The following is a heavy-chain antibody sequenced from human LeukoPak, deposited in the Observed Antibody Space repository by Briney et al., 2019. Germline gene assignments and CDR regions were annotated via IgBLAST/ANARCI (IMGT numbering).Heavy chain of an antibody. J-gene: IGHJ5*02. D-gene: IGHD3-16*01. V-gene: IGHV1-18*01. CDR3: ARDTSGMITFGGETFDP. Sequence: GASVKVSSKASGYTFTSYGISWVRQAPGQGLEWMGWISAYNGNTNYAQKLQGRVTMTTDTSTSTAYMELRSLRSDDTAVYYCARDTSGMITFGGETFDPWGQGTLVTVSS. CDR2: ISAYNGNT. CDR1: GYTFTSYG.